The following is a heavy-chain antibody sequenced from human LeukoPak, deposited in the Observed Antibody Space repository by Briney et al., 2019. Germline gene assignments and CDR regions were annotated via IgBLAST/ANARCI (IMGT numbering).Heavy chain of an antibody. D-gene: IGHD4-4*01. CDR1: GYTFTGYY. CDR2: INPNSGGT. Sequence: ASVKVSCKASGYTFTGYYMHWVRQAPGQGLEWMGWINPNSGGTNYAQKFQGRVTMTRDTSISTAYMELSRLRSDDTAVYYCARDYSDYDYGMDVWGQGTTVTVSS. V-gene: IGHV1-2*02. J-gene: IGHJ6*02. CDR3: ARDYSDYDYGMDV.